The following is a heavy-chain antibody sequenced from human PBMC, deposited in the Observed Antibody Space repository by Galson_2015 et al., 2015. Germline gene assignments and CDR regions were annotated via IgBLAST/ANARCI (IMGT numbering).Heavy chain of an antibody. J-gene: IGHJ4*02. Sequence: SLRLSCAASGFTFSSYGMHWVRQAPWKGLVWVSRINSDGSSTSYADSVKGRFTISRDNAKNTLYLQMNSLRAEDAAVYYCASDSETTVINYWGQGTLVTVSS. CDR1: GFTFSSYG. CDR3: ASDSETTVINY. CDR2: INSDGSST. D-gene: IGHD4-11*01. V-gene: IGHV3-74*01.